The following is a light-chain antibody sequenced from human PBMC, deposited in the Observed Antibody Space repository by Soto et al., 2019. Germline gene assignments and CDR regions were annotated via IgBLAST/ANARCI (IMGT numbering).Light chain of an antibody. Sequence: DIPMTQSPSTLSASVGDRVTITCRASQSINSWLAWYQQKSGKAPKLLIYHASNLESGVPSRFSGSGFGTEFTLTISSLQPDYFATYYCQHYDNFPHTFGQGAKLEIK. J-gene: IGKJ2*01. V-gene: IGKV1-5*01. CDR3: QHYDNFPHT. CDR2: HAS. CDR1: QSINSW.